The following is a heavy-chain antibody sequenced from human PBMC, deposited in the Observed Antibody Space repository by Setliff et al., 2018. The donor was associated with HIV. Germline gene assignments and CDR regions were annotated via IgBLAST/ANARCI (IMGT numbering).Heavy chain of an antibody. CDR3: ATSRYCSGGSCPGDF. V-gene: IGHV1-69-2*01. CDR1: GYTFTDHD. J-gene: IGHJ4*01. D-gene: IGHD2-15*01. Sequence: ASVKVSCKASGYTFTDHDIHWVRQAPGKGLEWMGRVDPADGETRYAEKFQGRVIIIADTSTHTAYMELSSLRSEDTAIYYCATSRYCSGGSCPGDFWGHGTLVTVSS. CDR2: VDPADGET.